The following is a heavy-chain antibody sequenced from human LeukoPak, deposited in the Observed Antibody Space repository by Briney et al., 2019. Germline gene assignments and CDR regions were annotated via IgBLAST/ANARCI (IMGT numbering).Heavy chain of an antibody. CDR2: IIPIFGKP. J-gene: IGHJ4*02. CDR1: GXTXDNYX. D-gene: IGHD6-19*01. CDR3: ASGDVGITTQSGIASGWIFDY. Sequence: SGXTXDNYXXXXXRXAPGXXXEWXGGIIPIFGKPKYAQKFQGRATFTTDESTSTIHLELTSLRSEDTAVYYCASGDVGITTQSGIASGWIFDYWGQGTLVTVSS. V-gene: IGHV1-69*05.